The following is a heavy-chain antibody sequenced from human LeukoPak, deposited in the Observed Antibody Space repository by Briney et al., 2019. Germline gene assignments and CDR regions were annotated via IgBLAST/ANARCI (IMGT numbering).Heavy chain of an antibody. D-gene: IGHD3-3*01. J-gene: IGHJ3*02. Sequence: VASVKVSCKASGYTFTGYYMHWVRQAPGQGLEWMGWINPNSGGTKYAQKFQGRVTMTRDTSISTAYMELSSLTSDDTAVYYCARGGLGSYDFWSGFSVLGAFDIWGQGTMVTVSS. CDR1: GYTFTGYY. V-gene: IGHV1-2*02. CDR2: INPNSGGT. CDR3: ARGGLGSYDFWSGFSVLGAFDI.